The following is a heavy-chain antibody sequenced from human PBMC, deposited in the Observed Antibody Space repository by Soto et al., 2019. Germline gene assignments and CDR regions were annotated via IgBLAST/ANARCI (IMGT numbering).Heavy chain of an antibody. J-gene: IGHJ4*02. V-gene: IGHV3-21*01. D-gene: IGHD5-18*01. CDR3: ARDQPGYSYGYGLGY. CDR2: ISSSSSYI. CDR1: GFTVSSYS. Sequence: EVQLVESRGGLVKPGGSLRLSCAASGFTVSSYSMNWVRQAPGKGLEWVSSISSSSSYIYYADSVKGRFTISRDNAKNSLYLQMNSLRAEDTAVYYCARDQPGYSYGYGLGYWGQGTLVTVSS.